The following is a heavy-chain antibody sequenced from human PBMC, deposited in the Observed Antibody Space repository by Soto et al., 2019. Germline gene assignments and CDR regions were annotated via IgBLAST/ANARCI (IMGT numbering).Heavy chain of an antibody. J-gene: IGHJ4*02. CDR3: AKDEEGDYDSSS. Sequence: SGGSLRLSCAASGFTFSSYAMSWVRQAPGKGLEWVSAISGSGGSTYYADSVKGRFTISRDNSKNTLYLQMNSLRAEDTAVYYCAKDEEGDYDSSSWGQGTRVTVSS. CDR1: GFTFSSYA. CDR2: ISGSGGST. D-gene: IGHD4-17*01. V-gene: IGHV3-23*01.